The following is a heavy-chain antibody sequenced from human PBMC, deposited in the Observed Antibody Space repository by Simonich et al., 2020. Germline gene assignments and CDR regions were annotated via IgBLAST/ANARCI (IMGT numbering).Heavy chain of an antibody. Sequence: EVQLVESGGGLVKPGGSLRLSCAASGFTFSSYSMNGVRQAPGKGLEWVSSIRSSSSYIYYADSVKGRFTIARDNAKNSRYLQMNSLRAEDTAVYYCARDPRIGTLTYYFDYWGQGTLVTVSS. J-gene: IGHJ4*02. D-gene: IGHD1-26*01. V-gene: IGHV3-21*01. CDR2: IRSSSSYI. CDR3: ARDPRIGTLTYYFDY. CDR1: GFTFSSYS.